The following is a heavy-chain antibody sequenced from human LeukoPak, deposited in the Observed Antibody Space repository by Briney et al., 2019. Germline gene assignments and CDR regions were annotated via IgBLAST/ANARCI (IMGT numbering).Heavy chain of an antibody. J-gene: IGHJ4*02. CDR2: ISSSGSPR. CDR1: GFTFSSFE. CDR3: ARSFDY. V-gene: IGHV3-48*03. Sequence: GGSPRLSCAASGFTFSSFEMNWVRQAPGKGLEWVSYISSSGSPRYYADSVKGRFTISRDNAKNSLYLQMNSLRAEDTALYYCARSFDYWGQGTLVTVSS.